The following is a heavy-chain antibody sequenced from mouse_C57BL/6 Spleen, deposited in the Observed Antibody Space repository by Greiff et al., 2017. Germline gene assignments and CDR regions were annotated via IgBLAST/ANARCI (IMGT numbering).Heavy chain of an antibody. CDR2: ISSGSSTI. Sequence: VQLKESGGGLVKPGGSLKLSCAASGFTFSDYGMHWVRQAPEKGLAWVAYISSGSSTISYADTVKGRFTISRDNAKNTLFLQMTSLKSEDTAMYYCAMGTTVVARYFDVWGTGTTVTVSS. CDR1: GFTFSDYG. J-gene: IGHJ1*03. V-gene: IGHV5-17*01. CDR3: AMGTTVVARYFDV. D-gene: IGHD1-1*01.